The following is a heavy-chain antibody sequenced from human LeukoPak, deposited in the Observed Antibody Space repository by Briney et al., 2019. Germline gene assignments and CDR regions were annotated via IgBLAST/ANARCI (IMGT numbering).Heavy chain of an antibody. CDR2: ISYDGSNK. V-gene: IGHV3-30-3*01. D-gene: IGHD1-26*01. CDR1: GFTFSSYA. Sequence: GGSLRLACAAAGFTFSSYAMHWDRQAPGKGLEWEALISYDGSNKYYADSVKGRFTISRDNSKNTLYLQMNSLRAEDTAVYYCAHIVGATYVFSGYFDYWGQGTLVTVSS. J-gene: IGHJ4*02. CDR3: AHIVGATYVFSGYFDY.